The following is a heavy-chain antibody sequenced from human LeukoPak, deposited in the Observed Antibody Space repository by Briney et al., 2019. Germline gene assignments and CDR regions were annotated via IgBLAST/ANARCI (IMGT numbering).Heavy chain of an antibody. Sequence: PGGSLRLSCAASGFTFSSYGMSWVRQAPGKGLEWVSAISGSGSSTYYADSVKGRFTISRDNSKNTLYLQMNSLRAEDTAVYYCAKDSRYGYRWDYDYWGQGTPVTVSS. V-gene: IGHV3-23*01. CDR2: ISGSGSST. J-gene: IGHJ4*02. CDR1: GFTFSSYG. D-gene: IGHD5-18*01. CDR3: AKDSRYGYRWDYDY.